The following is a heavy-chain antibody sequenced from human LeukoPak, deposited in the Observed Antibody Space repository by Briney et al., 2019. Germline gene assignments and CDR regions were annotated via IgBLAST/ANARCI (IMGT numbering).Heavy chain of an antibody. CDR1: GFTFSSYA. V-gene: IGHV3-23*01. D-gene: IGHD2-2*01. CDR3: AKELYSSSTSRVQFEP. J-gene: IGHJ5*02. Sequence: GGSLRLSCVASGFTFSSYAMNWVRQAPGKGLEWVSVISTSGGSTYYADSVKGRFTISRDNSKNTLYLQMNSLRAEDAAIYYCAKELYSSSTSRVQFEPWGQGTLVTVSS. CDR2: ISTSGGST.